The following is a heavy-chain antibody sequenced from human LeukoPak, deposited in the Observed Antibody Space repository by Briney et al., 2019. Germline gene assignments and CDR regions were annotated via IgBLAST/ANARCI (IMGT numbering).Heavy chain of an antibody. CDR1: GFTVITND. Sequence: LPGGSLRLSCAASGFTVITNDMTWVRQPPGTGLEWVSVLYSDVNTTYADSVQGRFTISRDNSKNTLYLEMNSLSPDDTAVYYCARGVEPLAANTLAYWGQGTLVTVSS. CDR2: LYSDVNT. D-gene: IGHD1-14*01. CDR3: ARGVEPLAANTLAY. V-gene: IGHV3-53*01. J-gene: IGHJ4*02.